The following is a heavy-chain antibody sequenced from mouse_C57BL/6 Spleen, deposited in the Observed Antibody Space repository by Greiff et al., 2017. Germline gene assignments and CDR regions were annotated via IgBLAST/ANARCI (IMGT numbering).Heavy chain of an antibody. CDR1: GYTFTDYN. D-gene: IGHD3-2*02. V-gene: IGHV1-22*01. CDR3: ARGAHATYPSDYAMDY. CDR2: INPNNGGT. Sequence: EVQRVESGPELVKPGASVKMSCKASGYTFTDYNMHWVKQSHGKSLEWIGYINPNNGGTSYNQKFKGKATLTVNKSSSTAYMELRSLTSEDSAVYYCARGAHATYPSDYAMDYWGQGTSVTVSS. J-gene: IGHJ4*01.